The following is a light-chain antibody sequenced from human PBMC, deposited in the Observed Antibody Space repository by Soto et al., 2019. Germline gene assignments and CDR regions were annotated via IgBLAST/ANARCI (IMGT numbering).Light chain of an antibody. J-gene: IGLJ3*02. CDR3: ISYTSSNTRV. Sequence: ALTQPASVSGSPGQSITISCTGTSSDVGGYTYVSWYQQHPGKAPKLMIYQVSNRPSGISNRFSGSKSGNTASLTISGLQTEDEADYYCISYTSSNTRVFGGGTKVTVL. CDR1: SSDVGGYTY. CDR2: QVS. V-gene: IGLV2-14*01.